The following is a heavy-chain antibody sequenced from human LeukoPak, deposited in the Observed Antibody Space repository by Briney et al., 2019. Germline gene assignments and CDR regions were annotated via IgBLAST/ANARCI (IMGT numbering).Heavy chain of an antibody. V-gene: IGHV3-53*01. D-gene: IGHD1-26*01. Sequence: GGSLRLSCAASGFPVASNYMTWVRQAPGKGLEWVACFYSGESTFYADSVKGRFTISRDASKNTVHLQMDRLRADDTAMYYCARALGSGTYYGWGQGTLVTVSS. J-gene: IGHJ4*02. CDR1: GFPVASNY. CDR2: FYSGEST. CDR3: ARALGSGTYYG.